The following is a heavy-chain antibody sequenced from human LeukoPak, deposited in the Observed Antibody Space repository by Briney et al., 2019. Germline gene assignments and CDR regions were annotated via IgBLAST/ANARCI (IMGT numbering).Heavy chain of an antibody. CDR2: IGSSGSPT. CDR1: GFAFSSYN. Sequence: GGSLRLSCAAPGFAFSSYNMNWVRQAPGKGLEWISYIGSSGSPTHYADSVGGRFTISRDNAKNSLYLQMNSLRAEDTAVYYCATAVASSSGWYADYWGQGTLVTVS. CDR3: ATAVASSSGWYADY. D-gene: IGHD6-19*01. V-gene: IGHV3-48*01. J-gene: IGHJ4*02.